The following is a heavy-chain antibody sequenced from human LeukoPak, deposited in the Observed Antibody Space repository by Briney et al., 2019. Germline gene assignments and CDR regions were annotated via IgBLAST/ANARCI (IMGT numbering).Heavy chain of an antibody. Sequence: GGSLRLSCAASGFTFSSYGMHWVRQAPGMGLEWVAVISYDGSNKYYADSVKGRFTISRDNSKNTLYLQMNSLRAEDTAVYYCANGDYWGQGTLVTVSS. V-gene: IGHV3-30*18. J-gene: IGHJ4*02. CDR3: ANGDY. CDR1: GFTFSSYG. CDR2: ISYDGSNK.